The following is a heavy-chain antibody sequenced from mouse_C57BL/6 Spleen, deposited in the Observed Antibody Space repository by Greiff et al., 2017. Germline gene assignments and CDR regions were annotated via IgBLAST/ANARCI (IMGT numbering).Heavy chain of an antibody. J-gene: IGHJ2*01. V-gene: IGHV1-7*01. D-gene: IGHD2-12*01. Sequence: VKLQESGAELVKPGASVKLSCKASGYTFTSYWMHWVKQRPGQGLEWIGYINPSSGYTKYNQKFKVKATLTVDKSSSTAYMQLSSLTYEDSAVYYCARGPYCYNGTVDYWGQGTTLTVSS. CDR1: GYTFTSYW. CDR2: INPSSGYT. CDR3: ARGPYCYNGTVDY.